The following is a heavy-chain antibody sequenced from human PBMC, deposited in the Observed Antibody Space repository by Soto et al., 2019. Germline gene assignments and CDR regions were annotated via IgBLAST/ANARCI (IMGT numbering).Heavy chain of an antibody. CDR2: ISAYNANT. CDR3: ARVGIVVVPANYGMDV. V-gene: IGHV1-18*04. Sequence: ASVKVSCKASGYTFTSYGVSWVRQAPGQGLEWMGWISAYNANTNYAQKLQGRVTMTTDTSTSTAYMELRGLRSDDTAVYYCARVGIVVVPANYGMDVWGQGTTVTVSS. J-gene: IGHJ6*02. D-gene: IGHD2-2*03. CDR1: GYTFTSYG.